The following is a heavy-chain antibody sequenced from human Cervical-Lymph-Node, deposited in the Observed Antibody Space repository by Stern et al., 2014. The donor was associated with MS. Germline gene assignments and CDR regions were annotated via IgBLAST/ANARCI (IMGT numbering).Heavy chain of an antibody. V-gene: IGHV2-70*01. D-gene: IGHD4-17*01. CDR2: IDWDDDK. CDR3: ARMTTVTTNGAFDI. CDR1: GFSLSTNEMC. Sequence: QVTLRESGPALVKPTQTLTLTCTFSGFSLSTNEMCVSWIRQPPGKALEWLALIDWDDDKYYSTSLKTRLTISKDTSKNQVVLTMTNMDPMDTATYYCARMTTVTTNGAFDIWGQGTMVTVSS. J-gene: IGHJ3*02.